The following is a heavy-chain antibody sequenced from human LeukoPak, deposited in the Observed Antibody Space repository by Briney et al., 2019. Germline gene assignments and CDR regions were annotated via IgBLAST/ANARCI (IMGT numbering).Heavy chain of an antibody. V-gene: IGHV4-61*02. D-gene: IGHD6-13*01. CDR1: GGSISSGSYY. J-gene: IGHJ6*03. CDR2: IYTSGST. CDR3: ARDQMLVIAAANFFDYYYMDV. Sequence: SQTVSLACTVSGGSISSGSYYWSWIRQPAGKGLEWIGRIYTSGSTNYNPSLKSRVTISVDTSKNQFSLKLSSVTAADTAVYYCARDQMLVIAAANFFDYYYMDVWGKGTTVTVSS.